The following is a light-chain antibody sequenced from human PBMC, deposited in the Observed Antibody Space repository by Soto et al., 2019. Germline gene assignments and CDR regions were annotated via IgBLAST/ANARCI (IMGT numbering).Light chain of an antibody. CDR3: QHYGGSPLIT. J-gene: IGKJ5*01. CDR2: GAS. V-gene: IGKV3-20*01. CDR1: QSINSNY. Sequence: EIELTQSPATLSLSPGERATLSCRASQSINSNYLAWYQQKPGPAPRFIMYGASTRATGLPARFSGSGSGTAFTLTVIRLEPEDFAVYYCQHYGGSPLITFGEGTRLEIK.